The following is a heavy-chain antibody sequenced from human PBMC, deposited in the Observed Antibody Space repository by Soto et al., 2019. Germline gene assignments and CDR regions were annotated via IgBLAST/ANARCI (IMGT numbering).Heavy chain of an antibody. CDR1: GGTFSSYA. D-gene: IGHD2-2*01. Sequence: QVQLVQSGAEVKKPGSSVKVSCKASGGTFSSYAISWVRQAPGQGLEWMGGNIPIFGTANYAQKLQGSVKITAEVSTSTAYMELRSLRYEDTAVYYCAGAGIDSLVVPAATRSGYYYYGMYVWGQGTTVTVS. CDR2: NIPIFGTA. V-gene: IGHV1-69*01. J-gene: IGHJ6*02. CDR3: AGAGIDSLVVPAATRSGYYYYGMYV.